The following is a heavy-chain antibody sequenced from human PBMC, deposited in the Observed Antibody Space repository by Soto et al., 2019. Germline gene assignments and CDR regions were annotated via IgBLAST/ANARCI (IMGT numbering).Heavy chain of an antibody. Sequence: SVKVSCKASGYTFTSYDINWVRQATVQGLEWMGWMNPNSGNTGYAQKFQGRVTMTRNTSISTAYMELSSLRSEDTAVYYCASQKGTTYYYYGMDVWGQGTTVTVSS. CDR3: ASQKGTTYYYYGMDV. J-gene: IGHJ6*02. CDR1: GYTFTSYD. V-gene: IGHV1-8*01. CDR2: MNPNSGNT. D-gene: IGHD1-7*01.